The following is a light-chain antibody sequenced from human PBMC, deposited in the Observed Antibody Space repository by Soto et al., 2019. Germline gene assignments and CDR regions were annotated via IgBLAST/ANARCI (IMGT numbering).Light chain of an antibody. J-gene: IGKJ4*01. CDR2: DAS. CDR3: QHYTNWPLT. Sequence: EIVMTQSPATLSVSPGERATLSCRASHSVSTRLAWYQQKPGQAPRLLIYDASTRATVLPARFSGSGSGTDFTLTISSLQSEDFAVYYCQHYTNWPLTFGGGTKVEIK. CDR1: HSVSTR. V-gene: IGKV3-15*01.